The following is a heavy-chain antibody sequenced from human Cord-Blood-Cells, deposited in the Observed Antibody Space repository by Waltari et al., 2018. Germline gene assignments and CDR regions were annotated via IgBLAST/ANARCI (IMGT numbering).Heavy chain of an antibody. CDR3: ARDGILTGSNDAFDI. J-gene: IGHJ3*02. CDR1: GYTFTGYY. D-gene: IGHD3-9*01. Sequence: QVQLVQSGAEVKKPGASVKVSCKASGYTFTGYYMHWVRQAHGQGLEWMGWINPNSGGTNYAQKFQGWVTMTRDTSISTAYMELSRLRSDDTAVYYCARDGILTGSNDAFDIWGQGTMVTVSS. V-gene: IGHV1-2*04. CDR2: INPNSGGT.